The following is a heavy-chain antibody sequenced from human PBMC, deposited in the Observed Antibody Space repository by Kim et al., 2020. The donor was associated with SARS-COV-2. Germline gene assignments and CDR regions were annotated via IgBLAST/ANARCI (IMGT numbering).Heavy chain of an antibody. J-gene: IGHJ4*02. V-gene: IGHV3-7*03. CDR3: ARGLSMTGTTF. CDR2: K. D-gene: IGHD1-7*01. Sequence: KYYVDSVKGRFTITRDNAKNSLYLQMNSLRAEDTAVYYCARGLSMTGTTFGGQGTLVTVSS.